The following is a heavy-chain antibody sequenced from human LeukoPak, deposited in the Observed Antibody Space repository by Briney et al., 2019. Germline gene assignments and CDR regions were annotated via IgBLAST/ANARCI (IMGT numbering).Heavy chain of an antibody. V-gene: IGHV3-9*01. CDR1: GFTFDDYA. J-gene: IGHJ6*02. Sequence: TGRSLRLSCAASGFTFDDYAMHWVRQAPGKGLEWVSGISWNSGSIGYADSVKGRSTISRDNAKNSLYLQMNSLRAEDTALYYCAKDMGQWLAGYYYGMDVWGQGTTVTVSS. D-gene: IGHD6-19*01. CDR2: ISWNSGSI. CDR3: AKDMGQWLAGYYYGMDV.